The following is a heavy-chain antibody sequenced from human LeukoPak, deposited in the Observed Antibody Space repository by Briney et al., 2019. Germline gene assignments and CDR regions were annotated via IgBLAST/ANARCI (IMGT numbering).Heavy chain of an antibody. Sequence: SETLSLTCAVYGGSFSGYYWSWIRQPPGKGLEWIGEINHSGSTNYNPSLKSRVTISVDTSKNQFSLKLSPVTAADTAVYYCARALYDFWSGYFFDIWGQGTMVTVSS. J-gene: IGHJ3*02. CDR3: ARALYDFWSGYFFDI. CDR2: INHSGST. D-gene: IGHD3-3*01. V-gene: IGHV4-34*01. CDR1: GGSFSGYY.